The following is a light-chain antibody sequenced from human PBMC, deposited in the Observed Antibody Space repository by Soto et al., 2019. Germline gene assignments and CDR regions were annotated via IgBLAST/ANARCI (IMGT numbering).Light chain of an antibody. CDR3: QQYTYSPWT. V-gene: IGKV3-20*01. CDR1: QSVSSGY. J-gene: IGKJ1*01. CDR2: GAS. Sequence: EVVLTQSPGTLSLSPGERATLSCRASQSVSSGYLGWYQQKPGQAPRLLIYGASSRATGIPDRFSGSGSGTGFTLTISRLEPEDFAVYFCQQYTYSPWTFGQGTKVEIK.